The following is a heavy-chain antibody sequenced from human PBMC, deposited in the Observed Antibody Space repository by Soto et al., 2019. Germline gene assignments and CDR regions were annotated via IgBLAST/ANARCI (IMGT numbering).Heavy chain of an antibody. Sequence: GGSLRLSCAASGFTFSSYDMHWVRQATGKGLEWVPAIGTAGGTYYPGSVKGRFTISRENAKNSLYLQMNSLRAGDTAVYYCARGNFDYWGQGTLVTVSS. CDR3: ARGNFDY. J-gene: IGHJ4*02. CDR1: GFTFSSYD. V-gene: IGHV3-13*01. CDR2: IGTAGGT.